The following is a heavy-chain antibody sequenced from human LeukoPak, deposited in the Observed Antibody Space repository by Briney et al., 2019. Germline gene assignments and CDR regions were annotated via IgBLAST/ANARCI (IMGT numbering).Heavy chain of an antibody. CDR3: ARELVVVAATHYYYYMDV. D-gene: IGHD2-15*01. CDR1: GLTFSSYS. V-gene: IGHV3-48*01. Sequence: GGSLRLSCAASGLTFSSYSMNSVRPAPGKGLGRVSYISSSSSTIYYADSVKGRFTISRDNAKNSLYLQMNSLRAEDTAVYYCARELVVVAATHYYYYMDVWGKGTTVTVSS. J-gene: IGHJ6*03. CDR2: ISSSSSTI.